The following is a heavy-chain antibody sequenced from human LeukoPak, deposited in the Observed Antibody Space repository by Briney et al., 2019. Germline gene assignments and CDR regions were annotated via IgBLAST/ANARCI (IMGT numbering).Heavy chain of an antibody. J-gene: IGHJ6*02. CDR3: AALGGFGDLNLYYYYGLDV. D-gene: IGHD3-10*01. CDR2: IVVDSGNT. V-gene: IGHV1-58*01. CDR1: GFTFTSSA. Sequence: SVKVSCKASGFTFTSSAVQWVRQAHGQRLEWIGWIVVDSGNTNYAQKFKERVTITRDMSTSTAYMELSSLRSEDTAVYYCAALGGFGDLNLYYYYGLDVWGQGTTVTVSS.